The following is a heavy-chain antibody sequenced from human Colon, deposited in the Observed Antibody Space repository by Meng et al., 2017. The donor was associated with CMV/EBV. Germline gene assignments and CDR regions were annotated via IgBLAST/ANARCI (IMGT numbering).Heavy chain of an antibody. CDR1: GYTFTGYY. J-gene: IGHJ4*02. CDR3: ARARVGRAQIDY. CDR2: INPNSGGT. Sequence: ASVKVSCKASGYTFTGYYMHWVRQAPGQGLEWMGWINPNSGGTNYAQKFQGRVTMTRDTSISTAYMELSRLRSDDTAVYYCARARVGRAQIDYWGQGTLVTVSS. V-gene: IGHV1-2*02.